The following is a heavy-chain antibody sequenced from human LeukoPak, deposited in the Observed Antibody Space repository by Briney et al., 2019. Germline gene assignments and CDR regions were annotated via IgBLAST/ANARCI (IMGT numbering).Heavy chain of an antibody. J-gene: IGHJ4*02. V-gene: IGHV3-21*01. CDR2: ISSSSSYI. CDR3: AKDPNPYYSGYDYPYFDY. CDR1: GFTFSSYS. D-gene: IGHD5-12*01. Sequence: PGGSLRLSCAASGFTFSSYSMNWVRQAPGKGLEWVSSISSSSSYIYYADSVKGRFTISRDNAKNSLYLQMNSLRAEDTAVYYCAKDPNPYYSGYDYPYFDYWGQGTLVTVSS.